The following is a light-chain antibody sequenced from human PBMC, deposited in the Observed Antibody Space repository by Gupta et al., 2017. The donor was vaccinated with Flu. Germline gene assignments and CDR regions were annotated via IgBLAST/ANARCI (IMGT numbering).Light chain of an antibody. CDR1: SLRSYY. J-gene: IGLJ2*01. Sequence: SSELTQDPAVSVALGQTVRITCQGDSLRSYYASWYQQKPGQAPVLGIYVNNNRPSGIPDRFAGSTSGNNASFTLTGAQAEDEADDDYYCRASSSNNPVVFGGGTNLTVL. V-gene: IGLV3-19*01. CDR2: VNN. CDR3: YCRASSSNNPVV.